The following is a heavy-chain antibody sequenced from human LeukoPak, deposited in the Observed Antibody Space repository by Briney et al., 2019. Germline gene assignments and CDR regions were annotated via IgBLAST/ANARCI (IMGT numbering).Heavy chain of an antibody. Sequence: SVKVSCKASGGSFRRYAFAWVRQAPGQGLEWMGGIMPVLDTGSYAQGFQGRVTITADRSTSTAYMELRSLRPEDTALYYCAARNNGNDLLSYHAMDVWGNGTTVTVSS. J-gene: IGHJ6*04. CDR1: GGSFRRYA. V-gene: IGHV1-69*06. D-gene: IGHD1-1*01. CDR3: AARNNGNDLLSYHAMDV. CDR2: IMPVLDTG.